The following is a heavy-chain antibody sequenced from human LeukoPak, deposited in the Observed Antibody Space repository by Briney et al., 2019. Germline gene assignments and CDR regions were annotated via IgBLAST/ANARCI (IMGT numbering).Heavy chain of an antibody. D-gene: IGHD2-2*01. Sequence: GGSLRLSCAASGFPFSNDAMSWVRQAPGKGLEWVSAISGSGASTYYADSVKGHFAISRDNSKNTLYLQMNSLRAEDTAVYYCAASLPNIVVVPATKGPFGYWGQGALVTVSS. CDR2: ISGSGAST. V-gene: IGHV3-23*01. CDR1: GFPFSNDA. J-gene: IGHJ4*02. CDR3: AASLPNIVVVPATKGPFGY.